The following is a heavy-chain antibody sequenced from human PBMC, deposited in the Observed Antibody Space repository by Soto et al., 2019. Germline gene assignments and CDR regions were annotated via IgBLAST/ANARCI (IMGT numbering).Heavy chain of an antibody. CDR2: INHSGST. CDR3: ARMSGAYDWNYSARYYYFDY. J-gene: IGHJ4*02. D-gene: IGHD1-7*01. Sequence: SETLSLTCAVYGGSFSGYYWSWIRQPPGKGLEWIGEINHSGSTNYNPSLKSRVTISVDTSKNQFSLKLSSVTAADTAVYYCARMSGAYDWNYSARYYYFDYWGQGTLVTVSS. CDR1: GGSFSGYY. V-gene: IGHV4-34*01.